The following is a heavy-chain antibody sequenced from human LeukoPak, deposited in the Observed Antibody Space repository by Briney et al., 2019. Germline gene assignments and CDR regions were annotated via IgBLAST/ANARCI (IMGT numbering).Heavy chain of an antibody. CDR1: GFTFDDYA. CDR2: VSWNSGSI. Sequence: GGSLRPSCAASGFTFDDYAMHWVRQAPGKGLEWVSGVSWNSGSIGYADSVKGRFTISRDNAKNSLYLQMNSLRAEDTALYYCAKATILTGPWVAFDIWGQGTMVTVSS. D-gene: IGHD3-9*01. J-gene: IGHJ3*02. CDR3: AKATILTGPWVAFDI. V-gene: IGHV3-9*01.